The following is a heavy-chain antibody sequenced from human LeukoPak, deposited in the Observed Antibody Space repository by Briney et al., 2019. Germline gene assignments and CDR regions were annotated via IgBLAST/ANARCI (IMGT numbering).Heavy chain of an antibody. V-gene: IGHV3-53*01. CDR1: GFPFRSYA. Sequence: GGSLRLSCAASGFPFRSYAMHWVRQAPGKGLEWVSVIYSGGSTYYADSVKGRFTISRDNSKNTLFVQMNSLRAEDTAVYYCAREGSNGGYDYWGQGTLVTVAS. CDR3: AREGSNGGYDY. J-gene: IGHJ4*02. D-gene: IGHD2-8*01. CDR2: IYSGGST.